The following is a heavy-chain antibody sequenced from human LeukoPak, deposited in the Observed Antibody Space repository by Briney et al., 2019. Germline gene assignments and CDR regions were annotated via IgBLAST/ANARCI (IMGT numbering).Heavy chain of an antibody. CDR2: INPSGSST. CDR1: GYTFTSYY. Sequence: ASVKVSCKASGYTFTSYYMHWVRQAPGQGLEWMGIINPSGSSTRYAQKFQGRVTMTRDTSTSTVNMELSSLRSEDTAVYYCARDFSHNDILTAYSPIPTYYFDYWGQGTLVTVSS. J-gene: IGHJ4*02. CDR3: ARDFSHNDILTAYSPIPTYYFDY. V-gene: IGHV1-46*01. D-gene: IGHD3-9*01.